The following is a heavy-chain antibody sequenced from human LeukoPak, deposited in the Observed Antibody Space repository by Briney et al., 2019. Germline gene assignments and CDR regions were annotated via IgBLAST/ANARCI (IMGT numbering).Heavy chain of an antibody. CDR3: ARGDIVVVVAAITIFNAFDI. CDR1: GGSISSSSYY. D-gene: IGHD2-15*01. V-gene: IGHV4-39*07. CDR2: IYYSGRT. J-gene: IGHJ3*02. Sequence: SETLSLTCTVSGGSISSSSYYWGWIRQPPGKGLEWIGSIYYSGRTYYNPSLKSRVTISVDTSKNQFSPKLSSVTAADTAVYYCARGDIVVVVAAITIFNAFDIWGQGTMVTVSS.